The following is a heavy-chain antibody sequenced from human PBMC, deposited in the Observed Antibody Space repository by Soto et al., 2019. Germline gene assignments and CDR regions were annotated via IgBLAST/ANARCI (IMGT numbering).Heavy chain of an antibody. CDR2: ITWNSRVL. D-gene: IGHD3-3*01. CDR3: AKGRYDFWSPYYFDS. J-gene: IGHJ4*02. V-gene: IGHV3-9*01. CDR1: ALNFDDFA. Sequence: GGSLRLSCVGTALNFDDFAMHWVRQAPGKGLEWVSGITWNSRVLAYADSVKGRFTISRDNARNSLYLQMDSLRDEDTALYYCAKGRYDFWSPYYFDSWGQGTLVTVSS.